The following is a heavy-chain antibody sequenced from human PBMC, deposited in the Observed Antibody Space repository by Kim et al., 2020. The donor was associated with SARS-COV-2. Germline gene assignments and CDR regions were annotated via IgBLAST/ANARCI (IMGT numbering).Heavy chain of an antibody. CDR3: AKARGADTAMVIDAFDI. J-gene: IGHJ3*02. CDR2: ISWNSGSI. D-gene: IGHD5-18*01. CDR1: GFTFDDYA. V-gene: IGHV3-9*01. Sequence: GGSLRLSCAASGFTFDDYAMHWVRQAPGKGLEWVSGISWNSGSIGYADSVKGRFTISRDNAKNSLYLQMNSLRAEDTALYYCAKARGADTAMVIDAFDIWGQGTVVTVSS.